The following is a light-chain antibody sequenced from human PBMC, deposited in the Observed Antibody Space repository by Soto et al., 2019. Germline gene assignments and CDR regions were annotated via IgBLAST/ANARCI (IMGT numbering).Light chain of an antibody. Sequence: DIVMTQSPLSLPVTPGEPASISCTCSQSLLHSNGYDYLDWYLQKAGQSPQLLIYWGSNRACGVPDRCKRSGSYTACTLKISRVEAEDVGVYDCVQGLQTPPYTFGQGTKLEIK. J-gene: IGKJ2*01. CDR3: VQGLQTPPYT. CDR2: WGS. V-gene: IGKV2-28*01. CDR1: QSLLHSNGYDY.